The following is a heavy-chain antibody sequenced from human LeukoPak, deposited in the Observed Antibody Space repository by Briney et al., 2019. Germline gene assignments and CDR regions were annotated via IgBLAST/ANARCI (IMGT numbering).Heavy chain of an antibody. V-gene: IGHV3-30*03. Sequence: GGSLRLSCAASGFTFRSYGMHWVRQAPGKGLEWVAVISYNGSNKYYADSVKGRFTISRDNAKNSLYLQMNSLRAEDTAVYYCARDLDDILTGYYPWYFDYWGQGTLVTVSS. CDR2: ISYNGSNK. D-gene: IGHD3-9*01. CDR3: ARDLDDILTGYYPWYFDY. CDR1: GFTFRSYG. J-gene: IGHJ4*02.